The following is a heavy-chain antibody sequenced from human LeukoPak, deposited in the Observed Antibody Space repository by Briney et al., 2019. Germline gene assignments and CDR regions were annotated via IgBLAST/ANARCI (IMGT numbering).Heavy chain of an antibody. Sequence: GGSLRLSCAASGFTFSSYWMLWVRQAPGKGLVWVSRINSDGSSTSYADSVKGRFTISRDNAKNTLYLQMNSLRAEDTAVYYCARGGDVVVVPAAMGWSGYYFDYWGQGTLVTVSS. CDR2: INSDGSST. CDR3: ARGGDVVVVPAAMGWSGYYFDY. D-gene: IGHD2-2*01. V-gene: IGHV3-74*01. J-gene: IGHJ4*02. CDR1: GFTFSSYW.